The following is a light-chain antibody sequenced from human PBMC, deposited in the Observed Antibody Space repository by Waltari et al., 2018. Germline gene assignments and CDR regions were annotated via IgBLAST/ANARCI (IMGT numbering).Light chain of an antibody. CDR1: SPNIGTNY. J-gene: IGLJ2*01. CDR2: DNN. CDR3: GTWDSSLSAGV. Sequence: QSVLTQPPSMSAAPGQKVTISCSGSSPNIGTNYVSWYQQLPGTAPKLLIYDNNKRPSGIPDRFAGSKSGTSATLGITGLQTGDEADYYCGTWDSSLSAGVFGGGTKLTVL. V-gene: IGLV1-51*01.